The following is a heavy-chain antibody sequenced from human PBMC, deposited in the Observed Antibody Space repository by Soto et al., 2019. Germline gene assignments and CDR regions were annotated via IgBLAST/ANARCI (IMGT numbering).Heavy chain of an antibody. J-gene: IGHJ6*02. CDR3: ARDPLDYYDSSGYSFYGMDV. V-gene: IGHV3-74*01. Sequence: EVQLVESGGGLVQPGGSLRLSCAASGFTFSSYWMHWVRQAPGKGLVWVSRINSDGSSTSYADSVKGRFTISRDNAKNTLYLQMNSLRAEDTAVYYCARDPLDYYDSSGYSFYGMDVWGQGTTVTVSS. CDR2: INSDGSST. D-gene: IGHD3-22*01. CDR1: GFTFSSYW.